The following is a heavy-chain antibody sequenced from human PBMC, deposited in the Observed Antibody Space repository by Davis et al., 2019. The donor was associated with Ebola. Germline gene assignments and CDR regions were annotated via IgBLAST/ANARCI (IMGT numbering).Heavy chain of an antibody. D-gene: IGHD2-15*01. Sequence: AASVKVSCKASGGTFSSYTISWVRQAPGQGLEWMGRIIPILGIANYAQKFQGRVTITADKSTSTAYMELSSLRSEDTAVYYCARAVVAATPDYYYGMDVWGKGTTVTVSS. J-gene: IGHJ6*04. CDR3: ARAVVAATPDYYYGMDV. CDR1: GGTFSSYT. V-gene: IGHV1-69*02. CDR2: IIPILGIA.